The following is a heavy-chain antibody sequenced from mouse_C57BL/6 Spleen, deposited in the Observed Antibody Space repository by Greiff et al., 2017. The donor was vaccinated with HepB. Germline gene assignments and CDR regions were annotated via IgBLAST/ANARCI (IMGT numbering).Heavy chain of an antibody. V-gene: IGHV1-22*01. CDR2: INPNNGGT. J-gene: IGHJ3*01. Sequence: EVQLQQSGPELVKPGASVKMSCKASGYTFTDYNMHWVKQSHGKSLEWIGYINPNNGGTSYNQKFKGKATLTVNKSSSTAYMELRSLTSEESAVYYCARGGDDRVWFAYWGHGTLVTVSA. CDR1: GYTFTDYN. D-gene: IGHD2-14*01. CDR3: ARGGDDRVWFAY.